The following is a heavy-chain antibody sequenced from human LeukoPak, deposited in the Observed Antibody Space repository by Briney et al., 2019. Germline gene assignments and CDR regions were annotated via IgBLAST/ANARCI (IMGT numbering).Heavy chain of an antibody. Sequence: SETLSLTCTVSGGSIRSYYWSWIRQAPGKELDWIGYISDSGSTNYNPSLKSRVTISVDTSKNQLSLKLRSVTAADTAVYHCATMANGDPHYYWCFDLWGRGTLVTVSS. CDR3: ATMANGDPHYYWCFDL. J-gene: IGHJ2*01. CDR1: GGSIRSYY. D-gene: IGHD4-17*01. CDR2: ISDSGST. V-gene: IGHV4-59*01.